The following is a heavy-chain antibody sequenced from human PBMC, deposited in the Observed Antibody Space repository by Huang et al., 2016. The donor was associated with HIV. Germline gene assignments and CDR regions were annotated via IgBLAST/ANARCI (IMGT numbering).Heavy chain of an antibody. D-gene: IGHD2-15*01. Sequence: EEHLVESGGGLVQPGGSLRLSCEASGFKFSNYWMQWVRQAQGKGLMWVSRINIDGRTTDYADSVKGRFTISRDNAKNTLYLQMSSLTAEDTAIYYCARAGGFEIWGQGTVVTVSS. CDR3: ARAGGFEI. CDR1: GFKFSNYW. J-gene: IGHJ3*02. V-gene: IGHV3-74*01. CDR2: INIDGRTT.